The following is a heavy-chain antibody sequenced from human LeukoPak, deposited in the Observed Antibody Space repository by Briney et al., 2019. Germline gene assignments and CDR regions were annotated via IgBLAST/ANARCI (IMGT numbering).Heavy chain of an antibody. CDR1: GFTFSDYN. CDR2: IYSGGST. Sequence: GGSLRLSCAASGFTFSDYNMRWIRQAPGKGLESVSVIYSGGSTYYADSVRGRFTISRDNSKNTLYLQMNSLRVEDTAVYYCARVGGHWGQGTLVTVSS. J-gene: IGHJ4*02. V-gene: IGHV3-53*01. D-gene: IGHD3-10*01. CDR3: ARVGGH.